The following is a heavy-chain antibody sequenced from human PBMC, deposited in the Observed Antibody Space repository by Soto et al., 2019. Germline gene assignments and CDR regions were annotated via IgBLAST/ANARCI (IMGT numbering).Heavy chain of an antibody. CDR2: INAGNGNT. CDR1: GYTFTSYA. Sequence: QVQLVQSGAEVKKPGASVKVSCKASGYTFTSYAMHWVRQAPGQRLEWMGWINAGNGNTKYSQMFQGRVTITRDTSASTAYMELSSLRSEDTAVYYCASSYYYDSSGYPSLYYYYGLDVWGQGTTVTVSS. J-gene: IGHJ6*02. V-gene: IGHV1-3*01. D-gene: IGHD3-22*01. CDR3: ASSYYYDSSGYPSLYYYYGLDV.